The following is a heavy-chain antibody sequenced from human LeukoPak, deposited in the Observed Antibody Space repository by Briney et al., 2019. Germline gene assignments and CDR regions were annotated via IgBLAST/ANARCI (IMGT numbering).Heavy chain of an antibody. J-gene: IGHJ5*02. D-gene: IGHD6-13*01. CDR2: IIPIFGTA. CDR3: ASGQQQLVLYNWFDP. Sequence: SVKVSCKASGGTFSSYAISWVRQAPGQGLEWMGGIIPIFGTANYAQKFQGRVTITADESTSTAYMGLSSLRSEDTAVYYCASGQQQLVLYNWFDPWGQGTLVTVSS. CDR1: GGTFSSYA. V-gene: IGHV1-69*13.